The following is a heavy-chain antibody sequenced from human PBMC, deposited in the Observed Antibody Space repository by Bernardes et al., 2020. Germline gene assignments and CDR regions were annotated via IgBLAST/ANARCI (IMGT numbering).Heavy chain of an antibody. CDR1: GFTFSSYA. J-gene: IGHJ6*02. V-gene: IGHV3-30-3*01. CDR3: ARDLALRYFDWFLGARGMDV. Sequence: GGSLRLSCAASGFTFSSYAMHWVRQAPGKGLEWVAVISYDGSNKYYADSVKGRFTISRDNSKNTLYLQMNSLRAEDTAVYYCARDLALRYFDWFLGARGMDVWGQGTTVTVSS. CDR2: ISYDGSNK. D-gene: IGHD3-9*01.